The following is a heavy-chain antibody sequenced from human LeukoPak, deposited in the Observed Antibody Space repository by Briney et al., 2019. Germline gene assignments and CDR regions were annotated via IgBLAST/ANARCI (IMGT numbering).Heavy chain of an antibody. CDR1: GGSFSGYY. CDR3: ASGITTDDY. J-gene: IGHJ4*02. CDR2: IKHSGST. V-gene: IGHV4-34*01. Sequence: PSETLSLTCAVYGGSFSGYYWSWIRQPPGKGLEWIGEIKHSGSTNYNPSLKSRVTISVDTSKNQFSLKLSSVTAADTAVYYCASGITTDDYWGQGTLVTVSS. D-gene: IGHD3-22*01.